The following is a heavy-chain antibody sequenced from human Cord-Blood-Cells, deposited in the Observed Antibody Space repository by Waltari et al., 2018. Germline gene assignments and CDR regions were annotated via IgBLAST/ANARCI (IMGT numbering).Heavy chain of an antibody. J-gene: IGHJ2*01. CDR2: IYTSGST. Sequence: QVQLQESGPGLVKPSQTLSLTCTVSGGSISRGSYYWSWIRQPAGKGLEWIGYIYTSGSTNYNPSLKSRVTISVDTSKNQFSLKLSSVTAADTAVYYCARVRVSGDRYFDLWGRGTLVTVSS. CDR1: GGSISRGSYY. CDR3: ARVRVSGDRYFDL. V-gene: IGHV4-61*09. D-gene: IGHD7-27*01.